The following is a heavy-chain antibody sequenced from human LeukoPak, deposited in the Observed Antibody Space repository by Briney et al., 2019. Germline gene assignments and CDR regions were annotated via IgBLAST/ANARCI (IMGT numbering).Heavy chain of an antibody. Sequence: VASVKVSCKASGYTFTSYDINWVRQATGQGLEWMGWMNPNSGNTGYAQKFQGRVTMTRNTSISTAYMELSSLRSDDTAVYYCAREDCSGGSCYSGVDYWGQGTLVTVSS. D-gene: IGHD2-15*01. CDR2: MNPNSGNT. CDR3: AREDCSGGSCYSGVDY. J-gene: IGHJ4*02. V-gene: IGHV1-8*01. CDR1: GYTFTSYD.